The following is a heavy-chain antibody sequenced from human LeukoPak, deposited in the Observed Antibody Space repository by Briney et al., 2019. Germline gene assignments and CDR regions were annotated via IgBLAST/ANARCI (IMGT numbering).Heavy chain of an antibody. CDR3: ARDQMHYYDSSGYYYWFDP. CDR2: INPNSGDT. CDR1: GYTFTGYY. J-gene: IGHJ5*02. V-gene: IGHV1-2*02. Sequence: ASVKVSCKTSGYTFTGYYIHWVRQAPGQGLEWMGWINPNSGDTNYAQKFQGRVSMTGDTSISTAYMELSRLRSDDTAVYYCARDQMHYYDSSGYYYWFDPWGQGTLVTVSS. D-gene: IGHD3-22*01.